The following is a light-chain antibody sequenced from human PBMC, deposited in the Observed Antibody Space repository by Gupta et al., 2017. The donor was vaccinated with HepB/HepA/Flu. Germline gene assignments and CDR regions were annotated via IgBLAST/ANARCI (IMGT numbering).Light chain of an antibody. Sequence: DKHKTQTPSSLSASVGDGVTITCQASHAMTNSFNWYQQKPGKAPKLLIYAASSLETGVPSRFSGSRSGTKFTLTISSLQPEDIATYYCQQYNSYSWTFGEGTKVQIK. CDR2: AAS. V-gene: IGKV1-5*01. CDR1: HAMTNS. J-gene: IGKJ4*01. CDR3: QQYNSYSWT.